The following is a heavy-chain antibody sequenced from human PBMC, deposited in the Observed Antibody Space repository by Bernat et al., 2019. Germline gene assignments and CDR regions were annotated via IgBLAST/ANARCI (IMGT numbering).Heavy chain of an antibody. CDR1: GYTFTSYA. Sequence: QVQLVQSGAEVKKRGASVKVPCKASGYTFTSYAMHWVRQAPGQRLEWMGWINAGNGNTKYSQKFQGRVTITRDTSASTAYMELSSLRSEDTAVYYCARGIAVAGYWYFDLWGRGTLVTVSS. J-gene: IGHJ2*01. D-gene: IGHD6-19*01. CDR3: ARGIAVAGYWYFDL. CDR2: INAGNGNT. V-gene: IGHV1-3*01.